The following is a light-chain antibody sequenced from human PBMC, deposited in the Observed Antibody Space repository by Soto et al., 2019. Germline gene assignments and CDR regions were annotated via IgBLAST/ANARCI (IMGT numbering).Light chain of an antibody. CDR3: SAYISGSSPVV. Sequence: QSALTQPASLSGSPGQSITISCTGTSSDVGGYNYVSWYQQHPGKAPKLIIYEVSNRPSGVSYRFSGSKSGNTASLTISGLQAEDEAEDYCSAYISGSSPVVVGGGTKLTVL. V-gene: IGLV2-14*01. J-gene: IGLJ2*01. CDR1: SSDVGGYNY. CDR2: EVS.